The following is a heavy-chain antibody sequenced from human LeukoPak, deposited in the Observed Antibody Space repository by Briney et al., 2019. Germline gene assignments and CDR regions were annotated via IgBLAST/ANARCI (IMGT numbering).Heavy chain of an antibody. CDR3: ATIVVVVAATPSDY. V-gene: IGHV3-30*02. Sequence: QAGGSLRLSCAASGFTFSSYGMHWVRQAPGKGLEWVAFIRYDGSNKYYADSVKGRFTISRDNSKNTLYLQMNSLRAEDTAVYYCATIVVVVAATPSDYWGQGTLVTVSS. CDR2: IRYDGSNK. J-gene: IGHJ4*02. CDR1: GFTFSSYG. D-gene: IGHD2-15*01.